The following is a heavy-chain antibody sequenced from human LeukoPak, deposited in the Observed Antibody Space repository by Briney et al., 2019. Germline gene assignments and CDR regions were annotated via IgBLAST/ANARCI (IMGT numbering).Heavy chain of an antibody. CDR1: GFTFSSYW. J-gene: IGHJ4*02. CDR2: IKQDGSEK. D-gene: IGHD2-2*01. V-gene: IGHV3-7*01. CDR3: ARYRGFSTTWPYFFDY. Sequence: PGGSLRLSCAASGFTFSSYWMSWVRQAPGKGLEWVANIKQDGSEKYYVDSVKGRFTISRDNAKNSLYLQMNSLRAEDTAVYYCARYRGFSTTWPYFFDYWGQGTLVTVSS.